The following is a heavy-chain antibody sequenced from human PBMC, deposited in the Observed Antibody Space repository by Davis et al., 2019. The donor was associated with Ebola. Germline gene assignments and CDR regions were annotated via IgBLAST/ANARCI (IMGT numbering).Heavy chain of an antibody. V-gene: IGHV4-34*01. CDR1: GGSFSGYY. CDR2: INHSGST. J-gene: IGHJ6*02. CDR3: AITSKIEYYYYYGMDV. D-gene: IGHD3-22*01. Sequence: MPSETLSLTCAVYGGSFSGYYWSWIRQPPGKGLEWIGEINHSGSTNYNPSLKSRVTISVDTSKNQFSLKLSSVTAADTAVYYCAITSKIEYYYYYGMDVWGQGTTVTVSS.